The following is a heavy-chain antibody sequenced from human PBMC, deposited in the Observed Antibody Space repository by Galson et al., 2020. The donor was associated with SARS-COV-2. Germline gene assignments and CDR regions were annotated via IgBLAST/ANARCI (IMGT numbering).Heavy chain of an antibody. CDR2: IYYSGST. V-gene: IGHV4-39*01. J-gene: IGHJ5*02. CDR1: GGSISSCSYY. D-gene: IGHD2-2*02. Sequence: ETSETLSLTCTVSGGSISSCSYYWGWIRQPPGKGLEWIGSIYYSGSTYYNPSLKSRVTISVDTSKNQFSLKLSSVTAADTAVYYCARRKAGYCSSTSCYTDNWFDPWGQGTLVTVSS. CDR3: ARRKAGYCSSTSCYTDNWFDP.